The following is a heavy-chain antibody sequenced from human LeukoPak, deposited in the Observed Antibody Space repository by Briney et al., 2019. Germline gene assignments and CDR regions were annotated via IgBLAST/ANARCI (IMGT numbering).Heavy chain of an antibody. J-gene: IGHJ6*03. Sequence: GGSLRLSCAASGFTFSSYNMNWVRQAPGKGLEWISYISSSTSTIYYADSVKGRFTISRDNAKNSLYLQMNSLRAEDTAVYYCARQFSSSRGYYYMDVWGKGTTVTVSS. CDR3: ARQFSSSRGYYYMDV. CDR2: ISSSTSTI. D-gene: IGHD6-6*01. V-gene: IGHV3-48*01. CDR1: GFTFSSYN.